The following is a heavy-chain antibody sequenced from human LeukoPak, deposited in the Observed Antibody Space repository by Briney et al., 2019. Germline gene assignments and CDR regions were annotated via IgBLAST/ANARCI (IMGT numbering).Heavy chain of an antibody. CDR1: GGTFSSYA. D-gene: IGHD4-17*01. Sequence: ASVKVSCKASGGTFSSYAISWVRQAPGQGLEWMGWINTNTGHSTYAQGFTGRFVFSVDTSISTAYLQISSLTSEDTAVYYCAKEIFGGDSPGDWGQGTLVTVSS. CDR3: AKEIFGGDSPGD. CDR2: INTNTGHS. J-gene: IGHJ4*02. V-gene: IGHV7-4-1*02.